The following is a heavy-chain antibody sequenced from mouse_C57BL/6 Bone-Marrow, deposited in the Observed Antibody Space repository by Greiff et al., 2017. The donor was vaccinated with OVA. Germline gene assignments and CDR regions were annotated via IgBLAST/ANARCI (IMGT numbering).Heavy chain of an antibody. D-gene: IGHD2-4*01. CDR1: GYTFTSYW. Sequence: QVQLQQSGAELVKPGASVKMSCKASGYTFTSYWITWVKQRPGQGLEWIGDIYPGSGSTNYNEKFKSKATLTVDTSSSTAYMQLSSLTSEDSAVYYCARSRDYDGGWFAYWGQGTLVTVSA. J-gene: IGHJ3*01. V-gene: IGHV1-55*01. CDR2: IYPGSGST. CDR3: ARSRDYDGGWFAY.